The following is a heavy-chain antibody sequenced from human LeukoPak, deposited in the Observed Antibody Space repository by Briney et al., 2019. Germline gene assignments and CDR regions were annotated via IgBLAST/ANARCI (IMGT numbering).Heavy chain of an antibody. D-gene: IGHD5-18*01. Sequence: SETLSLTCTVSGGSISSYYWSWIRQPPGKGLEWIGYIYYSGSTNYNPSLKSRVTISVDTSKNQFSLKLSSVTAADTAVYYCARAGGYSYGHYYFGYWGQGTLVTVSS. V-gene: IGHV4-59*01. J-gene: IGHJ4*02. CDR1: GGSISSYY. CDR3: ARAGGYSYGHYYFGY. CDR2: IYYSGST.